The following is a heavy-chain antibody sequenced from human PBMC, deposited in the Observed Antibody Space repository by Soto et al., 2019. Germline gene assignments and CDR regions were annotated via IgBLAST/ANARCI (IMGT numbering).Heavy chain of an antibody. J-gene: IGHJ4*02. V-gene: IGHV5-51*01. CDR3: ARRISHGSGWDH. CDR2: IYPPDSQA. Sequence: GESLKISCKGSGYSFTTYWIGWVRQMPGKGLEWMGIIYPPDSQARYSPSFQGQVTLSVDKSINTAYLQWSSLKASDTAMYYCARRISHGSGWDHWGQGTMVTVSS. CDR1: GYSFTTYW. D-gene: IGHD6-19*01.